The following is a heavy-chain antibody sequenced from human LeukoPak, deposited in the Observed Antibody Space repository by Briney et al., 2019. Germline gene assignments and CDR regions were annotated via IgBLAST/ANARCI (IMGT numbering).Heavy chain of an antibody. CDR1: GGSISSSSYY. V-gene: IGHV4-39*07. CDR3: ARANYYDSSGYYYASFEPGVFDY. Sequence: PSETLSLTCTVSGGSISSSSYYWGWIRQPPWKGLEWIGSIYYSGSTYYNPSLKSRVTISVDTSKNQFSLKLSSVTAADTAVYYCARANYYDSSGYYYASFEPGVFDYWGQGTLVTVSS. J-gene: IGHJ4*02. CDR2: IYYSGST. D-gene: IGHD3-22*01.